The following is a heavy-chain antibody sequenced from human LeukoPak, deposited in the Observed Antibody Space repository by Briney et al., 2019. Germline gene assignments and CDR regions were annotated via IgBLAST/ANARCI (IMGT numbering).Heavy chain of an antibody. V-gene: IGHV3-21*01. CDR1: GFTFSSYT. CDR3: ARDTSYYYYYGMDV. Sequence: KPGGSLRLSCVASGFTFSSYTMSCVRQAPGKGLEWVSSISSSSSFIYYADSIKGRFTISRDNAKNSLYLQMNSLRAEDTAVYYCARDTSYYYYYGMDVWGQGTTVTVSS. J-gene: IGHJ6*02. CDR2: ISSSSSFI.